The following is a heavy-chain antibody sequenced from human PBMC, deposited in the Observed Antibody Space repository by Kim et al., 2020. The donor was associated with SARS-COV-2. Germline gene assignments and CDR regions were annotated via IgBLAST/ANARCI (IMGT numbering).Heavy chain of an antibody. D-gene: IGHD2-15*01. J-gene: IGHJ5*02. CDR2: IKSKTDGGTT. Sequence: GGSLRLSCAASGFTFSNAWMSWVRQAPGKGLEWVGRIKSKTDGGTTDYAAPVKGRFTISRDDSKNTLYLQMNSLKTEDTAVYYCTTGYCSGGSCYEGDWFDPWGQGTLVTVSS. CDR3: TTGYCSGGSCYEGDWFDP. V-gene: IGHV3-15*01. CDR1: GFTFSNAW.